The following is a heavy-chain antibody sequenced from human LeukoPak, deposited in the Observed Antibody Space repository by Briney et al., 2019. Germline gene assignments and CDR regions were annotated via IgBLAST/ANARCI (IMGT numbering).Heavy chain of an antibody. Sequence: PGGSLRLSCAASGFTVSSNYMSWVRQAPGKGLEWVSAISGSGGSTYYADSVKGRFTISRDNSKNTLYLQMNSLRAEDTAVYYCAKPQVLGRDFDYWGQGTLVTVSS. D-gene: IGHD2/OR15-2a*01. CDR3: AKPQVLGRDFDY. CDR1: GFTVSSNY. J-gene: IGHJ4*02. CDR2: ISGSGGST. V-gene: IGHV3-23*01.